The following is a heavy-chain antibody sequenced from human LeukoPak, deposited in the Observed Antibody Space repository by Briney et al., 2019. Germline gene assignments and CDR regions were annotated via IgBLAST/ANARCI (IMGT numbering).Heavy chain of an antibody. CDR2: ISGSGGST. J-gene: IGHJ4*02. Sequence: PGGSLRLSCAASGFTFSSYAMSWVRQAPGKGLEWVSAISGSGGSTYYADSVKGQFTISRDNSKNTLYLQMNSLRAEDTAVYYCAKDQIWSGKEGFDYWGQGTLVTVSS. D-gene: IGHD3-3*01. CDR3: AKDQIWSGKEGFDY. V-gene: IGHV3-23*01. CDR1: GFTFSSYA.